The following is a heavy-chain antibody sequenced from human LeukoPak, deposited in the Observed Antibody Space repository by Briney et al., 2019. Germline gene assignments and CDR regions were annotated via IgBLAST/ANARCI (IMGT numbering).Heavy chain of an antibody. D-gene: IGHD2-2*02. CDR3: ARGYRKTRFDY. CDR1: GYTSTTYD. Sequence: VASVKVSCKASGYTSTTYDLHWVRQAPGQGLEWIGVINPNSDATTYAENFQGRVTMTSDTSTSTVYMELSSLRSEDTAVYYCARGYRKTRFDYWGPGTLVTVSS. J-gene: IGHJ4*02. V-gene: IGHV1-46*01. CDR2: INPNSDAT.